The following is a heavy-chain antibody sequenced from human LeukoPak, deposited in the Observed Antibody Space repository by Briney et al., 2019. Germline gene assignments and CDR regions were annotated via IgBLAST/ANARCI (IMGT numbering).Heavy chain of an antibody. D-gene: IGHD2-2*01. CDR1: GFTFSSYA. Sequence: PGGSLRLSCAASGFTFSSYAMSWVRQAPGKGLEWVSAISGSGGSTYYADSVKGRFTISRDNAKNSLYLQMNSLRAEDTALYYCAAAPYQLLRTPMDYWGQGTLVTVSS. CDR3: AAAPYQLLRTPMDY. J-gene: IGHJ4*02. CDR2: ISGSGGST. V-gene: IGHV3-23*01.